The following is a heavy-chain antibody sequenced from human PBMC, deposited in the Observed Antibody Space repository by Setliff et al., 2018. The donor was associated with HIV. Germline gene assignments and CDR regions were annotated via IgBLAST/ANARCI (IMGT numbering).Heavy chain of an antibody. J-gene: IGHJ6*03. V-gene: IGHV4-31*03. CDR2: IYYSGST. CDR3: VRTYNDLENYYHHYYYMDV. D-gene: IGHD1-1*01. CDR1: GGSISSGGYY. Sequence: SETLSLTCTVSGGSISSGGYYWSWIRQHPGKGLEWIGYIYYSGSTYYNPSLKSRVTISVDTSKNQFSLKLSSVTAADTAVYYCVRTYNDLENYYHHYYYMDVWGKGTTVTVCS.